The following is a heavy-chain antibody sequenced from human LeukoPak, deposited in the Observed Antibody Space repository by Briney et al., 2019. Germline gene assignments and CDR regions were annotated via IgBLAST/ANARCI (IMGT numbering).Heavy chain of an antibody. D-gene: IGHD1-1*01. CDR1: GFTFSSYA. Sequence: GGSLRLSCAASGFTFSSYAMSWVRQAPGKGLEWVSAISGSGGSTYYVDSVKGRFTISRDNSKNTLYLQMNSLRAEDTAVYFCARDSGRPPTSFDYWGQGTLVTVSS. CDR2: ISGSGGST. CDR3: ARDSGRPPTSFDY. V-gene: IGHV3-23*01. J-gene: IGHJ4*02.